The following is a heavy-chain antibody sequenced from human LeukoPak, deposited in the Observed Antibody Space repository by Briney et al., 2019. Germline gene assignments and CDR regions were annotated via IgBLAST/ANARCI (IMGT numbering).Heavy chain of an antibody. Sequence: ASETLSLTCTVSGGSISSYYWSWIRQPPGKGLEWIGYIYYSGSTYYNPSLKSRVTISVDTSKNQFSLKLSSVTAADTAVYYCARAELWNYWRFDPWGQGTLVTVSS. CDR1: GGSISSYY. V-gene: IGHV4-59*12. J-gene: IGHJ5*02. CDR3: ARAELWNYWRFDP. CDR2: IYYSGST. D-gene: IGHD1-7*01.